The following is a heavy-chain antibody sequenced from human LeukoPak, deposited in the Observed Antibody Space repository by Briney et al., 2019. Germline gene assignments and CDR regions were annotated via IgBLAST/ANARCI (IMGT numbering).Heavy chain of an antibody. CDR2: INPNSGGT. CDR3: AREVVCSSTSCYLSGFQLWFWNWFDP. V-gene: IGHV1-2*02. D-gene: IGHD2-2*01. CDR1: GYTFTGYY. J-gene: IGHJ5*02. Sequence: GASVKVSCKASGYTFTGYYMHWVRQAPGQGLEWMGCINPNSGGTNYAQKFQGRVTMTRDTSISTAYMELIRLRSDDTAVYYCAREVVCSSTSCYLSGFQLWFWNWFDPWGQGTLVTVSS.